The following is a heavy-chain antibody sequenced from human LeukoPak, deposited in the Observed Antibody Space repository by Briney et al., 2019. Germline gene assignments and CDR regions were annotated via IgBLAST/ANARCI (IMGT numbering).Heavy chain of an antibody. Sequence: SETLSLTCAVYGVSFSGFYWSWIRQPPGKGLEWIGEINHSGSTNYNPSPKSRVPISVATSQTQFSLKLSSVPAADTAVYYCARMVAAKLGYWGQGTLVPVSS. CDR2: INHSGST. CDR3: ARMVAAKLGY. CDR1: GVSFSGFY. V-gene: IGHV4-34*01. D-gene: IGHD6-25*01. J-gene: IGHJ4*02.